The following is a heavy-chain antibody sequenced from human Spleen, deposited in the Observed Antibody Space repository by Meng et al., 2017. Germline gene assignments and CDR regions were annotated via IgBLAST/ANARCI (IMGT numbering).Heavy chain of an antibody. J-gene: IGHJ5*02. D-gene: IGHD6-19*01. CDR1: GGSISSYY. V-gene: IGHV4-4*07. CDR3: ARTGMSGWYLGSFDP. Sequence: GSLRLSCTVSGGSISSYYWSWIRQPAGKGLEWIGRIYTSGSTNYNPSLKSRVTMSVDTSKNQFSLKLNSVTAADTAVYYCARTGMSGWYLGSFDPWGQGTLVTVSS. CDR2: IYTSGST.